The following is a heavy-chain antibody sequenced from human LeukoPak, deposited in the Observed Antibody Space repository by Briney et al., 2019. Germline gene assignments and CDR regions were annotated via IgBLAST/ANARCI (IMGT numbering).Heavy chain of an antibody. V-gene: IGHV1-3*01. Sequence: ASVKVSCKASGYTFTSCAMHWVRQAPGQRLEWMGWINAGNGNTKYSQKFQGRVTITRDISASTAYMELSSLRSEDTAVYYCARVLSSSHFDYWGQGTLVTVSS. CDR2: INAGNGNT. D-gene: IGHD6-13*01. CDR3: ARVLSSSHFDY. CDR1: GYTFTSCA. J-gene: IGHJ4*02.